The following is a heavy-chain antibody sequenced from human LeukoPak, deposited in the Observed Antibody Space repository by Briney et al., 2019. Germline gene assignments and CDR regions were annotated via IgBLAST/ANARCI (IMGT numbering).Heavy chain of an antibody. CDR2: ISGSSSYT. CDR1: GFTFSDYY. V-gene: IGHV3-11*05. D-gene: IGHD2-21*01. J-gene: IGHJ4*02. CDR3: ARVCGGGGHVDY. Sequence: GGSLRLSCAASGFTFSDYYMSWIRQAPGKGLEWVSYISGSSSYTNYADSVKGRFTISRDNAKNSLYLQMNSLRAEDTAVYYCARVCGGGGHVDYWGQGTLVTVSS.